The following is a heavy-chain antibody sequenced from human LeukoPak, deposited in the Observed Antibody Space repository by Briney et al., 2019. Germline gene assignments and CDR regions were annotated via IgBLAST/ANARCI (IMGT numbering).Heavy chain of an antibody. V-gene: IGHV3-7*01. CDR2: IKQDGSEK. CDR3: ARRTIYRVLGFDY. Sequence: GGALRLSCAASGFTFSSYWMSWVRQPPGKGLEWVANIKQDGSEKYYVDSVKGRFTISRDNAKNSLYLQMNSLRAEDTAVYYCARRTIYRVLGFDYWGQGTLVTVSS. CDR1: GFTFSSYW. J-gene: IGHJ4*02. D-gene: IGHD1-14*01.